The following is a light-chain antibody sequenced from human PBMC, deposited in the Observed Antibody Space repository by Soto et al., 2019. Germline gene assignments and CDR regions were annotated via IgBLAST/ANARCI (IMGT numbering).Light chain of an antibody. V-gene: IGLV2-11*01. J-gene: IGLJ3*02. CDR3: CSYAGSSTWV. CDR1: SSDVGGYNY. CDR2: DVS. Sequence: QSALTQPRSVSGSPGQSVTISCTGTSSDVGGYNYVSWYQQHPGKAPKLIIYDVSKWPSGVPDRFSGSKSGYTASLTISGLQAEDAADYYCCSYAGSSTWVFGGGTKLTVL.